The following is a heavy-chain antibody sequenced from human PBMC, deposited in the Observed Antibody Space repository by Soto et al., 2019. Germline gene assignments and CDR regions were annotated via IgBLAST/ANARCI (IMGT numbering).Heavy chain of an antibody. Sequence: SETLSLTCNVSGGSISNYYWSWIRQPPGKGLEWIGYIYYSGTTNYNPSLKSRVTISADKSISTAYLQWSSLKASDTAMYYCARTVREQWLADYWGRGTLVTVSS. CDR2: IYYSGTT. CDR1: GGSISNYY. V-gene: IGHV4-59*12. D-gene: IGHD6-19*01. J-gene: IGHJ4*02. CDR3: ARTVREQWLADY.